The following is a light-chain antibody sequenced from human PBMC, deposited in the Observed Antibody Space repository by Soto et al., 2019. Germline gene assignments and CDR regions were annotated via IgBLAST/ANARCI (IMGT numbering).Light chain of an antibody. J-gene: IGKJ4*01. Sequence: DIQMTQSPSSLSASVGDRVTIACQANQDLNKYVNWYQQKPGKAPKLLIYDASNLETGVTSRFSGSGFGTDFSFTISSLQPEDIATYYCQQNRNLSTFGGGTKVDI. CDR3: QQNRNLST. V-gene: IGKV1-33*01. CDR1: QDLNKY. CDR2: DAS.